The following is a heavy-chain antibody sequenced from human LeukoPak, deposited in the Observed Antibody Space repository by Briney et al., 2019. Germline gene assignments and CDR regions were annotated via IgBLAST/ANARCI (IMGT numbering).Heavy chain of an antibody. CDR3: ARGKGIDS. V-gene: IGHV3-7*02. Sequence: GGSLRLSCAASGFTFSVYWMSWVRQAPGKGLEWVANINQDGSQKYYVDSVKGRFTISRDNAESSLYLQMNSLRAEDTAVYYCARGKGIDSWGQGTLVTVSS. CDR1: GFTFSVYW. CDR2: INQDGSQK. J-gene: IGHJ4*02.